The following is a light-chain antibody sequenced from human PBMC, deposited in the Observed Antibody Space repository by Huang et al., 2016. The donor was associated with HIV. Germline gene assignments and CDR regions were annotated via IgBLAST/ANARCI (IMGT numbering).Light chain of an antibody. CDR2: GAS. Sequence: AIQMTQPPSALSASVGDRVTITCRASQGITDDLAWYQQKPGKAPKLLSSGASTLRSGVPSMFSGSGSGTDFTLTISSLQPEDYATYYCLQDHNYPRTFGQGTKVEI. J-gene: IGKJ1*01. CDR3: LQDHNYPRT. CDR1: QGITDD. V-gene: IGKV1-6*01.